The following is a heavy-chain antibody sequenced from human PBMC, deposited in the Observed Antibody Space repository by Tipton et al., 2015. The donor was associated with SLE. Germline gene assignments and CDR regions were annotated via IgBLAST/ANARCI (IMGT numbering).Heavy chain of an antibody. CDR2: IYHSGST. CDR1: GGSFSSYY. CDR3: ARRGYKSWYFDL. Sequence: TLSLTCAVYGGSFSSYYWSWIRQPPGKGLEWIGEIYHSGSTNYNPSLKSRVTISVDKSKNQFSLKLSSVTAADTAVYYCARRGYKSWYFDLWGRGALVTVSS. D-gene: IGHD5-24*01. V-gene: IGHV4-34*01. J-gene: IGHJ2*01.